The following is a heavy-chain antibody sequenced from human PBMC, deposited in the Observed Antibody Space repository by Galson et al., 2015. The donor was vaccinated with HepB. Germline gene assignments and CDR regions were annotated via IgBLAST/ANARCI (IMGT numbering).Heavy chain of an antibody. CDR1: GYTSTGYY. J-gene: IGHJ3*02. CDR2: INPNSGGT. CDR3: ARVSTTSPEAFDI. V-gene: IGHV1-2*06. Sequence: SVKVSCKASGYTSTGYYMHWVRQAPGQGLEWMGRINPNSGGTNYAQKFQGRVTMTRDTSISTAYMELSRLRSDDTAVYYCARVSTTSPEAFDIWGQGTMVTVSS. D-gene: IGHD3-3*02.